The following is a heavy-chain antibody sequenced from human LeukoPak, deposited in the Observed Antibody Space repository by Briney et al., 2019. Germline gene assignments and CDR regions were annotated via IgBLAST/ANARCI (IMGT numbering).Heavy chain of an antibody. CDR1: GGSISNYY. D-gene: IGHD2-2*01. J-gene: IGHJ6*03. CDR3: ARTTEGYCRSTSCYGFYYSYYMDV. Sequence: PSETPSLTCTVSGGSISNYYWSWIRQPPGKGLEWIGYIYYSGSTNYNPSLKSRVTISVDTSKNQFSLKLSSVTAADTAVYYCARTTEGYCRSTSCYGFYYSYYMDVWGKGTTVTISS. CDR2: IYYSGST. V-gene: IGHV4-59*01.